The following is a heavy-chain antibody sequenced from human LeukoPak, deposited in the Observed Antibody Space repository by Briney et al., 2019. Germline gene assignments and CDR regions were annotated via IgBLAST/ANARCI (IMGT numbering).Heavy chain of an antibody. CDR3: AKRGAEVGTTVAPGDY. V-gene: IGHV3-23*01. D-gene: IGHD1-26*01. J-gene: IGHJ4*02. CDR2: ISGNGNA. Sequence: AGGSLRLSCAASGFTLSSYAMNWVRQAPGKGLEWVSDISGNGNAYYADSVKGRFTISRDNSKNTLYLQMNSLRAEDTAVYYCAKRGAEVGTTVAPGDYWGQGTLLTVSS. CDR1: GFTLSSYA.